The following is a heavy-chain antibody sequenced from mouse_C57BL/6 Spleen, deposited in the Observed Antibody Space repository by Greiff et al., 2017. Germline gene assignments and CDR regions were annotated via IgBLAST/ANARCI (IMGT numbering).Heavy chain of an antibody. D-gene: IGHD1-1*01. CDR3: ARDTGSSYPYYYAMDY. Sequence: EVKVVESEGGLVQPGSSMKLSCTASGFTFSDYYMAWVRQVPEKGLEWVANINYDGSSTYYLDSLKSRFIISRDNAKNILYLQMSSLKSEDTATYYCARDTGSSYPYYYAMDYWGQGTSVTVSS. V-gene: IGHV5-16*01. J-gene: IGHJ4*01. CDR2: INYDGSST. CDR1: GFTFSDYY.